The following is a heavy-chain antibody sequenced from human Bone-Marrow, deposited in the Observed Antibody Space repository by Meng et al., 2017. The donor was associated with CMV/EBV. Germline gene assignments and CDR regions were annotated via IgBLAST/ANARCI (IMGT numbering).Heavy chain of an antibody. CDR1: GGSISSGGYY. Sequence: LRLSCTVSGGSISSGGYYWSWIRQHPGKGLEWIGYIYYSGSTYYNPSLKSRVTISVDTSKNQFSLKLSSVTAADTAVYYCARGVGIAVAWKARFDPWGQGTLVTFSS. J-gene: IGHJ5*02. CDR3: ARGVGIAVAWKARFDP. V-gene: IGHV4-31*03. D-gene: IGHD6-19*01. CDR2: IYYSGST.